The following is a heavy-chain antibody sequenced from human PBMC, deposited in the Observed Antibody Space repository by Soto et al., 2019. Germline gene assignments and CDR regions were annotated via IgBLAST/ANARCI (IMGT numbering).Heavy chain of an antibody. V-gene: IGHV3-7*04. CDR3: ARVPVRYYYDGSGPQYYYYGMDV. D-gene: IGHD3-22*01. J-gene: IGHJ6*02. CDR2: IKQAGSEK. CDR1: GFTFSSYW. Sequence: EVQLVESGGGLVQPGGSLRLSCAASGFTFSSYWMSWVRQAPGKGLEWVANIKQAGSEKYYVDSVKGRFTISRDNAKNSLYLQRNSLRAEDTAVYYCARVPVRYYYDGSGPQYYYYGMDVWGQGTTVTVSS.